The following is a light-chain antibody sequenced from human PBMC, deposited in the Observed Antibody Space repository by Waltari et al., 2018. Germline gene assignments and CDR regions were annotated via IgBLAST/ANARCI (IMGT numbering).Light chain of an antibody. V-gene: IGKV3-20*01. CDR3: QHYVRLPAT. J-gene: IGKJ1*01. CDR2: AAS. Sequence: EIVLTQSPGTLSLSPGERATLSCRASQSVGRTLAWYQQKPGQAPRLLSYAASNRATGSPDTFSGSGSGTDFSLTISRLEPEDFAVYYCQHYVRLPATFGQGTKVAIK. CDR1: QSVGRT.